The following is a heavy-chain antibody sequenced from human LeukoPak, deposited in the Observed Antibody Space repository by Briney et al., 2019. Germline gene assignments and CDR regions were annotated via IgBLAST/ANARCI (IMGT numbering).Heavy chain of an antibody. Sequence: ASVKVSCKASGYTFTVYYMYWVRQAPGQGLEWMGRINPNSGDTDYAQNFQGRVTITRDTSIRTAYMELTNLRSDDTAVYYCARGYCSGGTCYLVENWFDPWGQGTLVTVSS. CDR2: INPNSGDT. CDR3: ARGYCSGGTCYLVENWFDP. J-gene: IGHJ5*02. V-gene: IGHV1-2*06. D-gene: IGHD2-15*01. CDR1: GYTFTVYY.